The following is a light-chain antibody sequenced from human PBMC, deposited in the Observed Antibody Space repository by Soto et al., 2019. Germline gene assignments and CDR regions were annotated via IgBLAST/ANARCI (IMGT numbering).Light chain of an antibody. J-gene: IGKJ1*01. CDR1: QSLLYNNTFNY. Sequence: EIVMTQSPLTLPVTPGEPASMSCRSSQSLLYNNTFNYLDWYLQKPGQSPHLLIYLGSNRASGVPDRFSGSGSGTDFSLKISRVEAEDVGVYYCMQPLQSWTFGQGTKVDIK. CDR3: MQPLQSWT. V-gene: IGKV2-28*01. CDR2: LGS.